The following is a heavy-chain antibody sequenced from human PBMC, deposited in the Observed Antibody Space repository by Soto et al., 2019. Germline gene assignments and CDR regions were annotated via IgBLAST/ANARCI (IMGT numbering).Heavy chain of an antibody. J-gene: IGHJ6*02. CDR3: TRDTGVVADGPQIYGMDV. V-gene: IGHV1-18*01. CDR1: GYSFATYG. D-gene: IGHD2-8*01. CDR2: ISSYNDNR. Sequence: QVQLVQSGIEVRKPGASVEVSCKASGYSFATYGISWVRQAPGRGLEWMGWISSYNDNRIYAQNVQGRVTMTTDTPTSTANMELRSLTSDDTAVYYWTRDTGVVADGPQIYGMDVWGQGTTVIVSS.